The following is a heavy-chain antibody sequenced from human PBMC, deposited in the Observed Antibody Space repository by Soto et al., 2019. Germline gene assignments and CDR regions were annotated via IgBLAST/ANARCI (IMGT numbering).Heavy chain of an antibody. CDR3: ARHQGIAVALDY. Sequence: SETLSLTCTVSGGSISSGGYYWSWIRQHPGEGLEWIGYIHYSGTTYYNPSLKSRVTISVDTSKNQFSLKLSSVTAADTAVYYCARHQGIAVALDYWGQGTLVTVSS. D-gene: IGHD6-19*01. V-gene: IGHV4-39*01. CDR2: IHYSGTT. J-gene: IGHJ4*02. CDR1: GGSISSGGYY.